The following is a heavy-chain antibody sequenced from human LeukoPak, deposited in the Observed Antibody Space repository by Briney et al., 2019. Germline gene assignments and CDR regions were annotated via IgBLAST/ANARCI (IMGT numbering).Heavy chain of an antibody. V-gene: IGHV3-9*01. CDR2: ISWNGGSI. CDR3: AKDLIVSRGMDV. J-gene: IGHJ6*01. Sequence: GRSLRLSCAASGFTFDDYAMHWVRQAPGKGLEWVSGISWNGGSIGYADSVKGRFTISTDNAKNSLYLQMNSLRAEDTALYYWAKDLIVSRGMDVWGQGTTVTVS. D-gene: IGHD1-26*01. CDR1: GFTFDDYA.